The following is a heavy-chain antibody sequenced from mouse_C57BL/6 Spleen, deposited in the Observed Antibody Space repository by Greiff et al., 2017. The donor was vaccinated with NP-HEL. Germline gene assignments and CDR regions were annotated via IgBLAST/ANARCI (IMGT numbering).Heavy chain of an antibody. CDR2: IHPNSGST. Sequence: VQLQQPGAELVKPGASVKLSCKASGYTFTSYWMHWVKQRPGQGLEWIGMIHPNSGSTNYNEKFKSKATLTVDTSSSTAYMQLSSLTSEDSAVYYCARYYGSSPHWYFDVWGTGTTVTVSS. D-gene: IGHD1-1*01. CDR1: GYTFTSYW. CDR3: ARYYGSSPHWYFDV. J-gene: IGHJ1*03. V-gene: IGHV1-64*01.